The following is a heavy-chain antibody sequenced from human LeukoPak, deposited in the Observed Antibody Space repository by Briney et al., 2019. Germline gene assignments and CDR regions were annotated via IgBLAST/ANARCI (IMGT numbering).Heavy chain of an antibody. CDR2: IYYSGST. D-gene: IGHD6-19*01. J-gene: IGHJ4*02. Sequence: SETLSLTCTVSGGSISSSSYYWGWIRQPPGKGLEWIGSIYYSGSTYYNPSLKSRVTISVDTSKNQFSLKLSSVTAADTAVYYCARSRIAVAGRWFDYWGQGTLVTVSS. V-gene: IGHV4-39*07. CDR3: ARSRIAVAGRWFDY. CDR1: GGSISSSSYY.